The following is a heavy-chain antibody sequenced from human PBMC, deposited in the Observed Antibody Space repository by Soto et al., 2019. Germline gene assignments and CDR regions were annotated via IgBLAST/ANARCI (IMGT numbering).Heavy chain of an antibody. CDR2: INHSGST. D-gene: IGHD4-17*01. CDR3: ARGSLTTGDY. CDR1: DGSLSGHCWSLSGHH. V-gene: IGHV4-34*01. Sequence: SSETLSLTCAVYDGSLSGHCWSLSGHHWSWIRQPPGKGLEWIGEINHSGSTNYNPSLKSRVTISVDPSKKQFSLKLTSVTAADTAVYYCARGSLTTGDYLGQGTLDTGTS. J-gene: IGHJ4*02.